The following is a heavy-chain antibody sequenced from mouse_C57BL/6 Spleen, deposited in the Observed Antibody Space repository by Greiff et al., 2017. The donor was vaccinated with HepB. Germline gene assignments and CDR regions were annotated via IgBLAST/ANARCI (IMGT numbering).Heavy chain of an antibody. J-gene: IGHJ3*01. D-gene: IGHD1-1*01. V-gene: IGHV5-9-1*02. CDR2: ISSGGDYI. CDR1: GFTFSSYA. Sequence: EVRLVESGEGLVKPGGSLKLSCAASGFTFSSYAMSWVRQTPEKRLEWVAYISSGGDYIYYADTVKGRFTISRDNARNTLYLQMSSLKSEDTAMYYCTRDPLITTVVAPFAYWGQGTLVTVSA. CDR3: TRDPLITTVVAPFAY.